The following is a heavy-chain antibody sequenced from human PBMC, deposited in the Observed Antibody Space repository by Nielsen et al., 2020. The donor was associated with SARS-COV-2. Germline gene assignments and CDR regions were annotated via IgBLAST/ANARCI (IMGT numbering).Heavy chain of an antibody. J-gene: IGHJ6*02. V-gene: IGHV2-5*02. D-gene: IGHD6-19*01. CDR1: GFSLTTSGVG. Sequence: SGPTLVKPTQTLTLTCTFSGFSLTTSGVGVGWIRQPPGKALEWLALIYWDDYTRYSPSLRTRLTITKDASKNEAVLTMTNMDPVDTATYFCVYTSDSSGWCDYYYGMNVWGQGTTVTVSS. CDR2: IYWDDYT. CDR3: VYTSDSSGWCDYYYGMNV.